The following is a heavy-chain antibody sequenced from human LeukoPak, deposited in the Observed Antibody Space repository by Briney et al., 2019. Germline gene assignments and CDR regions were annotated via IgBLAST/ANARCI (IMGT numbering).Heavy chain of an antibody. CDR3: ARDSSGWYYFDY. V-gene: IGHV3-66*01. CDR1: GFTVRSNY. J-gene: IGHJ4*02. Sequence: GGSLRLSCAVSGFTVRSNYMSWVRQAPGKGLEWVSVVFSGGNAYYADSVKGRFTISRDNSKNTLYLQMNSLRAEDTAVYYCARDSSGWYYFDYWGQGTLATVSS. CDR2: VFSGGNA. D-gene: IGHD6-19*01.